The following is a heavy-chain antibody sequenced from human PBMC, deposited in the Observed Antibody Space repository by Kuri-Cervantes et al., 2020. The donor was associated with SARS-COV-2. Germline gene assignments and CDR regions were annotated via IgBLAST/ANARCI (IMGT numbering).Heavy chain of an antibody. J-gene: IGHJ5*02. CDR2: SSSSSTI. V-gene: IGHV3-48*01. D-gene: IGHD3-3*01. CDR3: ARETNDFWSGYYPAVKGWFDP. CDR1: GFTFSSYS. Sequence: GESLKISCAASGFTFSSYSMNWVRQDPGKGLEWVSYSSSSSTIYYADSVKGRFTISRDNAKNSLYLQMNSLRAEDTAVYYCARETNDFWSGYYPAVKGWFDPWGQGTLVTVSS.